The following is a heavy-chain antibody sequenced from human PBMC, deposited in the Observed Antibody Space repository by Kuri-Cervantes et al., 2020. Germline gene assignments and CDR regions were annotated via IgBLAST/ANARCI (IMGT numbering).Heavy chain of an antibody. J-gene: IGHJ4*02. CDR1: GFTFSDYY. CDR3: AGAAGAATDY. V-gene: IGHV3-11*04. CDR2: ISSSGSTI. D-gene: IGHD6-25*01. Sequence: GESLKISCAASGFTFSDYYMSWIRQAPGKGLEWVSYISSSGSTIYYADSVKGRFTISRDNAKNSLYLQMNSLRADDTAMYYCAGAAGAATDYWGQGTLVTVS.